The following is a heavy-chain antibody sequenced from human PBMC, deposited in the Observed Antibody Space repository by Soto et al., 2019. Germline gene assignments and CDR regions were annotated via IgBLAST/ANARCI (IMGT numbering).Heavy chain of an antibody. Sequence: ASVKVSAKASGTSVINSYVHWVRQAPGQGLVWMGKINSSGGGTTYAQKFQGRVTMTRDTSTNTAYMQLSSLRSDDTAVYYCARGAAVAGGNNWFDPWGQGTLVTVSS. CDR1: GTSVINSY. CDR3: ARGAAVAGGNNWFDP. V-gene: IGHV1-46*01. J-gene: IGHJ5*02. D-gene: IGHD6-19*01. CDR2: INSSGGGT.